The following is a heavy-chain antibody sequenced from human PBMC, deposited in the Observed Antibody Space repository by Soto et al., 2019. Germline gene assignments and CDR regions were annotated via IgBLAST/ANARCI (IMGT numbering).Heavy chain of an antibody. CDR3: ARSSGGNFGIIIEGTNWFAP. CDR2: INPHGGST. Sequence: ASVKVSCKAPRDTSTSYYINWVRQAPGQGLEWMGVINPHGGSTAYAQKFKGRVTLTRDTSASTVYMEVSSLTSEDTVMYYCARSSGGNFGIIIEGTNWFAPWGQGTLVTVSS. J-gene: IGHJ5*02. D-gene: IGHD1-26*01. V-gene: IGHV1-46*01. CDR1: RDTSTSYY.